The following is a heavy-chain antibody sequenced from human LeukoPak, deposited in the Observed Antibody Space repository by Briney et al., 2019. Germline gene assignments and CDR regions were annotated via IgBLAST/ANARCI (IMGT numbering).Heavy chain of an antibody. CDR1: GFTFSSYS. J-gene: IGHJ4*02. CDR3: ATYYYDSSGYQVLDY. Sequence: PGGSLRLSCAASGFTFSSYSMNWVRQAPGKGLEWVSSISSSSGYISYADSVKGRFTISRDNAKNSLYLQMNSLRAEDTAVYYCATYYYDSSGYQVLDYWGQGTLVTVSS. D-gene: IGHD3-22*01. V-gene: IGHV3-21*01. CDR2: ISSSSGYI.